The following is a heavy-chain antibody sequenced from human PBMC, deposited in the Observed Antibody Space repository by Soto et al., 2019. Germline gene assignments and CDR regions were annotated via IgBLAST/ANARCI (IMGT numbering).Heavy chain of an antibody. CDR3: AKGGFSGYPSYGMDV. J-gene: IGHJ6*04. CDR2: ISGSGGST. Sequence: GGSLRLSCAASGFTFSSYAMSWVRQAPGKGLEWVSAISGSGGSTYYADSVKGRFTISRDNSKNTLYLQMNSLRAEDTAVYYCAKGGFSGYPSYGMDVWAKGTTVTVSS. D-gene: IGHD5-12*01. V-gene: IGHV3-23*01. CDR1: GFTFSSYA.